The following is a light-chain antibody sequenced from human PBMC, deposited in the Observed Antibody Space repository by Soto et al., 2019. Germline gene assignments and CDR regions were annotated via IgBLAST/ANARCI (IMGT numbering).Light chain of an antibody. Sequence: IVLTQSPATLAFSPGDRANLSCWASQSVSSYLAWYQQKPGQAPRLLIYGASTRATGIPARFSGSGSGTEFTLTVSSLQSEDFAVYYCQQYNDWPRTFGQGTKVDIK. J-gene: IGKJ1*01. CDR3: QQYNDWPRT. CDR2: GAS. CDR1: QSVSSY. V-gene: IGKV3-15*01.